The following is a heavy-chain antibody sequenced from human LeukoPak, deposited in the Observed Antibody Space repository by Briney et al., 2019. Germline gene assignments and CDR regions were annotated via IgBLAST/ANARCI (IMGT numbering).Heavy chain of an antibody. J-gene: IGHJ4*02. Sequence: GGSLRLSCASSGFPFSSYEMNWVRQAPGKGLEWISYISSRGTATFYADSVKGRFTISRDNAKNSLYLQVNSLSAEDTAVYFCAREWTTGNFFDRWGQGTPVTVSS. CDR2: ISSRGTAT. V-gene: IGHV3-48*03. CDR3: AREWTTGNFFDR. CDR1: GFPFSSYE. D-gene: IGHD4-17*01.